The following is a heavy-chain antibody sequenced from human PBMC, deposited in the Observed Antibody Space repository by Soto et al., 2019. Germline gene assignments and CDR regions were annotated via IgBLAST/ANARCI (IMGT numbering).Heavy chain of an antibody. CDR2: INWNSGSI. CDR3: VKDESINWYSGHFRH. J-gene: IGHJ1*01. Sequence: SPRLSCGTSGFNFDDYAMHWVQKVPVKGLEGVSGINWNSGSIGYADSVKGRFAISRDNAKTSLHLQMNSLRAEDTAFYYCVKDESINWYSGHFRHWGQGTLVTVSS. D-gene: IGHD6-13*01. V-gene: IGHV3-9*01. CDR1: GFNFDDYA.